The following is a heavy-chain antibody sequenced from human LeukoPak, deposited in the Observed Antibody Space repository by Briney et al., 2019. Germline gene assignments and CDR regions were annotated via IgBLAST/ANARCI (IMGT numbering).Heavy chain of an antibody. J-gene: IGHJ3*02. Sequence: SGPTLVNPTQTLTLTCTFSRFSLSTSGMRVSWIRQPPGKALEWLARIDWDDDKFYSTSLKTRLTISKDTSKNQVVLTMTNMDPVDTATYYCARTRDYYDYDAFDIWGQGTMVTVSS. CDR3: ARTRDYYDYDAFDI. V-gene: IGHV2-70*04. D-gene: IGHD4-17*01. CDR2: IDWDDDK. CDR1: RFSLSTSGMR.